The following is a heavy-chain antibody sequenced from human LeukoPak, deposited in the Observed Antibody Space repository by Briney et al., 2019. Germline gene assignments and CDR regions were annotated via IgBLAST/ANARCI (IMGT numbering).Heavy chain of an antibody. CDR3: ARHIVVVPAASAFDI. D-gene: IGHD2-2*01. J-gene: IGHJ3*02. CDR2: INHSGST. CDR1: GGSFSGYY. Sequence: PSETLSLTCAVYGGSFSGYYWSWIRQPPGKGLEWIGEINHSGSTNYNPPLKSRVTISVDTSKNQFSLKLSSVTAADTAVYYCARHIVVVPAASAFDIWGQGTMVTVSS. V-gene: IGHV4-34*01.